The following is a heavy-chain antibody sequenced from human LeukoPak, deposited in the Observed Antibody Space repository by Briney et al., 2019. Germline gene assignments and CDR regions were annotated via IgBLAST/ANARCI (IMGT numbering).Heavy chain of an antibody. CDR3: ARDHNQYYYGSGVSGGWFDP. J-gene: IGHJ5*02. V-gene: IGHV4-39*07. Sequence: SETLSLTCTVSGASISDSDFFWAWVRQPPGKGLGWIGSIYYSGSTHYNPSLKSRVTISVDMSENQFSLNLNSVTAADTAVYYCARDHNQYYYGSGVSGGWFDPWGQGTLVTVSS. CDR2: IYYSGST. CDR1: GASISDSDFF. D-gene: IGHD3-10*01.